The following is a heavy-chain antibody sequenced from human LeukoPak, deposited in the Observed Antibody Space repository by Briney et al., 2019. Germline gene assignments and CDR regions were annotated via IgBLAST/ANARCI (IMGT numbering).Heavy chain of an antibody. CDR3: AREGHGPRWLDP. J-gene: IGHJ5*02. CDR1: GVSISSYY. V-gene: IGHV4-4*07. Sequence: SETLSLTCTVSGVSISSYYWTWIRQPAGKGLEWIGRINTSGSSNYNPSLRSRVTMSVDTSKNQFSLNLSSVTAADTAIYYCAREGHGPRWLDPWGQGTLVTVSS. CDR2: INTSGSS.